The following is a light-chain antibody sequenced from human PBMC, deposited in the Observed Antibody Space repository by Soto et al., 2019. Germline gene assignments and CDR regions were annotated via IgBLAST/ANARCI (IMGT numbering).Light chain of an antibody. CDR2: AAS. V-gene: IGKV1-39*01. Sequence: DIQVTQSPPSLSSYLLDIVTITCRVSQSISRYLNWYQHKPGKAPKLLIYAASSLQSGVPSRFSGSGSGAVFTLTISSLQPEDFATYYCQQSYSTPPITFGQGTRLEIK. CDR1: QSISRY. J-gene: IGKJ5*01. CDR3: QQSYSTPPIT.